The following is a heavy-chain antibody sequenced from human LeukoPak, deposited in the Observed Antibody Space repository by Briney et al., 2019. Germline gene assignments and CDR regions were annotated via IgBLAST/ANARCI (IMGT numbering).Heavy chain of an antibody. J-gene: IGHJ6*04. V-gene: IGHV3-23*01. Sequence: GGSLRLSCAASGITFSTYAMSWVRQAPGKGLEWVSTISNAGAATYYADSVKGRFTISRDNSKNTLYLQMNSLRAEDTAVYYCAKDGGGLFAARRMDVWGKGTTVTVSS. CDR3: AKDGGGLFAARRMDV. CDR2: ISNAGAAT. CDR1: GITFSTYA. D-gene: IGHD3-3*01.